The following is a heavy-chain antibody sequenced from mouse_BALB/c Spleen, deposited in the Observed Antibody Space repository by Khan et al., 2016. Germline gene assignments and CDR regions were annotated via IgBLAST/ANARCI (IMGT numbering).Heavy chain of an antibody. CDR2: INTETGEP. V-gene: IGHV9-2-1*01. Sequence: QIQLVQSGPELKKPGETVKISCKASGYTFTDYSMHWVKQAPGKGLKWMGWINTETGEPTYADDFKGRFAFSLETSVSTAYLQINNLKNEDTATYFCARWLRQDYWYFDVGGAGTTVTVSS. D-gene: IGHD2-2*01. CDR1: GYTFTDYS. CDR3: ARWLRQDYWYFDV. J-gene: IGHJ1*01.